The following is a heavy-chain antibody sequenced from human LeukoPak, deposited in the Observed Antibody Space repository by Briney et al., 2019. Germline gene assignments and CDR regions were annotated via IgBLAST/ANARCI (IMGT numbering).Heavy chain of an antibody. D-gene: IGHD3-3*01. CDR3: ARGFFGVVSRFDY. J-gene: IGHJ4*02. V-gene: IGHV4-59*12. CDR2: IYYSGST. Sequence: SETLSLTCTVSGGSISSYYWSWIRQPPGKGLEWIGYIYYSGSTNYNPSLKSRVTISVDTSKNQFPLKLSSVTAADTAVYYCARGFFGVVSRFDYWGQGTLVTVSS. CDR1: GGSISSYY.